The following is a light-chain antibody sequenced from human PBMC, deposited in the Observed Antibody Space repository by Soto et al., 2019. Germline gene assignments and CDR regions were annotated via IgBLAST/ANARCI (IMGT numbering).Light chain of an antibody. J-gene: IGKJ4*01. V-gene: IGKV1-39*01. CDR2: AAF. CDR1: QSISSY. CDR3: QQSYSTPLT. Sequence: DLQMTKSPSYLSESVGDRVTITCRASQSISSYLNWYQQKPGQDPKLLIYAAFRLQSGVPSRFSGSGSRTDFTLTISSLQPEDFATYYCQQSYSTPLTFGGGTKVEIK.